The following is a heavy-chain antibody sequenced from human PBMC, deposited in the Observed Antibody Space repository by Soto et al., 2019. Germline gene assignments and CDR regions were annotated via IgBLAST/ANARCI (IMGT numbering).Heavy chain of an antibody. D-gene: IGHD5-12*01. CDR3: AKDFFYSGYDPYYFAY. V-gene: IGHV3-23*01. J-gene: IGHJ4*02. Sequence: GGSLRLSCAASGFTFSSYAMSWVRQAPGKGLEWVPAISGSGGSTYYADSVKGRFTISRDNSKNTLYLQMNSLRAEDTAVYYCAKDFFYSGYDPYYFAYWGQGTLVTVSS. CDR2: ISGSGGST. CDR1: GFTFSSYA.